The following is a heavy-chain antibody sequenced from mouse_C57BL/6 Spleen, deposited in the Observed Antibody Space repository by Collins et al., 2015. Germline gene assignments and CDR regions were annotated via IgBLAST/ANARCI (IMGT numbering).Heavy chain of an antibody. J-gene: IGHJ2*01. CDR3: ARDGLLWPPFDY. CDR1: GYAFSSYW. CDR2: IYPGDGDT. V-gene: IGHV1-80*01. Sequence: QVQLQQSGAELVKPGASVKISCKVSGYAFSSYWMNWVKQRPGKGLEWIGQIYPGDGDTNYNGKFKGKATLTADKSSSTAYMQLSSLTSEDSAVYFCARDGLLWPPFDYWGQGTTLTVSS. D-gene: IGHD2-1*01.